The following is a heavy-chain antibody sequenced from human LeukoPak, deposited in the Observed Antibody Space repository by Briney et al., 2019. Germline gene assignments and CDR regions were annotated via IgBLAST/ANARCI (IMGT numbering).Heavy chain of an antibody. CDR1: GGSISSGGYY. CDR2: IYYSGST. V-gene: IGHV4-31*03. Sequence: SETLSLTCTVSGGSISSGGYYWSWIRQDPGKGLEWIGYIYYSGSTYYNPSLKSRVTISVDTSKNQFSLKLSSVTAADTAVYYCAGLGYCSGGSCSKKPDWFDPWGQGTLVTVSS. CDR3: AGLGYCSGGSCSKKPDWFDP. J-gene: IGHJ5*02. D-gene: IGHD2-15*01.